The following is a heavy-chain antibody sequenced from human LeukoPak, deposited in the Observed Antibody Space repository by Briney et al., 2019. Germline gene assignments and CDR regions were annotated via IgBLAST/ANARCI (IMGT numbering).Heavy chain of an antibody. Sequence: GGSLRLSCAASGFTFRSYSMNWVRQAPGKGLEWVSYISSSSSTIYYADSVKGRFTISRDNAKNSLYLQMNSLRAEDTAVYYCARERRLRYFDWLLQQVDYWGQGTLVTVSS. CDR1: GFTFRSYS. D-gene: IGHD3-9*01. CDR2: ISSSSSTI. V-gene: IGHV3-48*01. J-gene: IGHJ4*02. CDR3: ARERRLRYFDWLLQQVDY.